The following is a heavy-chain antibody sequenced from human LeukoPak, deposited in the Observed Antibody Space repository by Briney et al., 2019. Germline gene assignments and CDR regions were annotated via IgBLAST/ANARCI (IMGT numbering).Heavy chain of an antibody. CDR1: GCTFSSYA. D-gene: IGHD1-26*01. V-gene: IGHV3-23*01. Sequence: PGGSLRLSCAASGCTFSSYAMNWVRQAPGKGLEWVSSITSGDNTYYVDSVKGRFTISRDNSKNTLYLQMYTLRVEDRAVYYCAKENPVGGTNYFDYWGQGTLVTVAS. CDR2: ITSGDNT. CDR3: AKENPVGGTNYFDY. J-gene: IGHJ4*02.